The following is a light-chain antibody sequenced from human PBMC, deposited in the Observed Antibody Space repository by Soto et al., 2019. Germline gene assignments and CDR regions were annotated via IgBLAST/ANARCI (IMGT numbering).Light chain of an antibody. Sequence: EIVMTQSPATLSVSPGERATLSCRASQSVSSNLAWYQQKAGQGPRLLIYGASTRATGIPARFSGSGSGTEFPLTITSLQSEDFAVHYCLQYNNWPPRITFGQGTRLEIK. CDR2: GAS. CDR3: LQYNNWPPRIT. CDR1: QSVSSN. V-gene: IGKV3-15*01. J-gene: IGKJ5*01.